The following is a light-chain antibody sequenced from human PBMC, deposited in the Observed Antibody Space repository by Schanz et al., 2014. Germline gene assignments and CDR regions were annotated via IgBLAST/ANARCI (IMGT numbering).Light chain of an antibody. CDR3: QQSYSSLPPVT. CDR1: QSVSST. J-gene: IGKJ5*01. Sequence: EIVMTQSPATLSLSPGERATLSCRASQSVSSTLAWYQQKPGQAPRLLMYGVSNRATGIPARFSGSGSGTEFALTISSLQSEDFATYYCQQSYSSLPPVTFGQGTRLEIQ. CDR2: GVS. V-gene: IGKV3-15*01.